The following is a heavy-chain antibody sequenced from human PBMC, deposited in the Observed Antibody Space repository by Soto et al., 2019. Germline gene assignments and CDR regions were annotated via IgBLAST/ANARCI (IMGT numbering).Heavy chain of an antibody. V-gene: IGHV3-20*04. J-gene: IGHJ3*02. CDR3: ARDSYYDSSGYGPLGYYDAFDI. Sequence: TGGSLRLSCAASGFTFDDYGMSWVRQAPGKGLEWVSGINWNGGSTGYADSVKGRFTISRDNAKNSLYLQMNSLRAEDTALYYCARDSYYDSSGYGPLGYYDAFDIWGQGTMVTVSS. CDR2: INWNGGST. D-gene: IGHD3-22*01. CDR1: GFTFDDYG.